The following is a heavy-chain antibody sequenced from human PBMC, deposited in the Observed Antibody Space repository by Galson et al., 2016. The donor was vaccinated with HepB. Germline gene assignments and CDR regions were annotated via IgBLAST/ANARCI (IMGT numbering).Heavy chain of an antibody. CDR3: ATQLVLIIVPGTFDS. V-gene: IGHV3-11*01. D-gene: IGHD2/OR15-2a*01. CDR1: SGYY. Sequence: SGYYWGWIRQPPGKGLEWISYISNTGKNIYYADSVKGRFTISRDNANNSVYLQMNSLRGEDTAVYYCATQLVLIIVPGTFDSWGQGTLVTVSS. J-gene: IGHJ4*02. CDR2: ISNTGKNI.